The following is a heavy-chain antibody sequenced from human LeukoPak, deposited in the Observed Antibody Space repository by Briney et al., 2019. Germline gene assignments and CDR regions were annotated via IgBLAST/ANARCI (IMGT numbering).Heavy chain of an antibody. V-gene: IGHV1-2*02. CDR2: INPNSGGT. Sequence: ASVKVSCKASGYTFTGYYMHWVRQAPGQGLEWMGWINPNSGGTNYAQKFQGRATMTRDTSISTAYMELSWLRSDDTAVYYCARDRTTSRYCSGGSCYSAWTDFDYWGQGTLVTVSS. CDR1: GYTFTGYY. J-gene: IGHJ4*02. D-gene: IGHD2-15*01. CDR3: ARDRTTSRYCSGGSCYSAWTDFDY.